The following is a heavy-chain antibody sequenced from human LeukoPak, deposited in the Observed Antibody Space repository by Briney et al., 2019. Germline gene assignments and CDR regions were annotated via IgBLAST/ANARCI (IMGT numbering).Heavy chain of an antibody. CDR2: INPNNGDI. Sequence: ASVKVSCKASGYIFTTYFIHWVRQAPGQGLEWMGWINPNNGDINYVQEFQGRVTMTRDTSISTAYMELTRLRSDDTAVYYCAREGGYDILTGYQDYWGQGTLVTVSS. D-gene: IGHD3-9*01. CDR3: AREGGYDILTGYQDY. CDR1: GYIFTTYF. V-gene: IGHV1-2*02. J-gene: IGHJ4*02.